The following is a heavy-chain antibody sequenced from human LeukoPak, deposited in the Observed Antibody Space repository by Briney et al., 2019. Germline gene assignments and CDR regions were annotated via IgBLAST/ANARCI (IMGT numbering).Heavy chain of an antibody. D-gene: IGHD3-22*01. V-gene: IGHV3-30*02. CDR2: IRFDGSNK. J-gene: IGHJ4*02. Sequence: PGGSLRLSCAASGFTFSSYGMHWVRQAPGKGLEWVAFIRFDGSNKYYADSVKGRFTISRDNSKNTLYLQTNSLRAEDTAVYYCAKDFSVYYYDSRVSDYWGQGTLVTVSS. CDR1: GFTFSSYG. CDR3: AKDFSVYYYDSRVSDY.